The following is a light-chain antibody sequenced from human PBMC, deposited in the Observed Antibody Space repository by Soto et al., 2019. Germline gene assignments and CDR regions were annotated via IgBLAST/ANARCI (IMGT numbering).Light chain of an antibody. J-gene: IGLJ1*01. V-gene: IGLV2-14*01. CDR2: DVS. CDR3: TSYTSDSTYV. CDR1: STDVGRYNY. Sequence: QSVLTQPASVSGSPGQSITISCTGTSTDVGRYNYVSWYQQHPGKATKLMVYDVSNRPSWVSNRFSGSKSGITASLTISGLQAEDEVDYYCTSYTSDSTYVFGTGTKVTV.